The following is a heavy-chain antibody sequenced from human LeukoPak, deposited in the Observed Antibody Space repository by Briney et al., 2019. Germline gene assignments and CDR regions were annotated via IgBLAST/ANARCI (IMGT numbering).Heavy chain of an antibody. Sequence: PSETLSLTCTVSGGSTNNYYWSWIRQSPGKGLEWVGYIYHTGSATYKPSLKSRVTLSLDTSKNQFSLRLNSVTAADTAVYYCARGRGDSKGTSFDFWGQGTLVTVSS. V-gene: IGHV4-59*01. CDR2: IYHTGSA. D-gene: IGHD3-22*01. CDR1: GGSTNNYY. CDR3: ARGRGDSKGTSFDF. J-gene: IGHJ4*02.